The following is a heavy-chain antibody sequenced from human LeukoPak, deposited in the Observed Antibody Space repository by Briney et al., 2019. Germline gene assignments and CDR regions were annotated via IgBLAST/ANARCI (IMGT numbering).Heavy chain of an antibody. CDR1: GGSISSYY. Sequence: SETLSLTCTVSGGSISSYYWSWIRQPPGKGLEWVGYIYYSGSTNYNPSHKSRVTISVDTSKNQFSLKLSSVTAADTAVYYCAGSEAYYFDYWGQGTLVTVSS. CDR3: AGSEAYYFDY. CDR2: IYYSGST. V-gene: IGHV4-59*01. J-gene: IGHJ4*02.